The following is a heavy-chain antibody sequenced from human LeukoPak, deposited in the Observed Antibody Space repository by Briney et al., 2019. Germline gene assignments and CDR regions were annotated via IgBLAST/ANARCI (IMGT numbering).Heavy chain of an antibody. CDR1: GFTFSNYW. CDR3: AREEDASHFDF. V-gene: IGHV3-74*01. J-gene: IGHJ4*02. Sequence: PGGSLRLSCAASGFTFSNYWMHWVRQAPGKGLLWVSHINGDGSTTGFADSVKGRFTISRDNSKNTLYLEMNSLRADDTALYYCAREEDASHFDFWGQGTLVTVSS. CDR2: INGDGSTT. D-gene: IGHD2-15*01.